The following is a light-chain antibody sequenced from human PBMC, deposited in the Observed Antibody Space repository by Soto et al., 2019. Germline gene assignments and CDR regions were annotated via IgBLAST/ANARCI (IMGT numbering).Light chain of an antibody. V-gene: IGKV3-20*01. CDR2: GAS. J-gene: IGKJ1*01. CDR1: QSVSSSY. CDR3: QQYGSSPKA. Sequence: ESVLTQSPATLSLYQGERATLSCRASQSVSSSYLAWYQQKPGQAPRPLTYGASSRATGVPDRFSGSGSGTDFTLIICRLEHEDCAVYYCQQYGSSPKAFGQGTKVDIK.